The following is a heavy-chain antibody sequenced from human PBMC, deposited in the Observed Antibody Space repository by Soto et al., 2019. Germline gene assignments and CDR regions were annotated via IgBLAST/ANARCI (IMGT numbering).Heavy chain of an antibody. CDR2: ISAYNGNT. CDR1: GYTFTSYG. CDR3: ARDPGGYQTIYYGMDV. J-gene: IGHJ6*02. D-gene: IGHD5-12*01. Sequence: AAVKGSCKASGYTFTSYGISWVRQAPGQGLEWMGWISAYNGNTNYAQKLQGRVTMTTDTSTSTAYMELRSLRSDDTAVYYCARDPGGYQTIYYGMDVWGQGTTVTVSS. V-gene: IGHV1-18*01.